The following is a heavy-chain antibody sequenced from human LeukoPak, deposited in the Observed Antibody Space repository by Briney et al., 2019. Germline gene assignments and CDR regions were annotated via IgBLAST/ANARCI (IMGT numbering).Heavy chain of an antibody. D-gene: IGHD1-1*01. CDR2: INPGGITT. CDR3: AKDRAGTPWAD. J-gene: IGHJ4*02. V-gene: IGHV3-23*01. CDR1: GFTFTTYS. Sequence: QPGGSLRLSCAASGFTFTTYSMTWVRQAPGKGLEWVSTINPGGITTYYADSVKGRFTISRDNSKNTVSLQMDSLRADDTAVYYCAKDRAGTPWADWGQGTLVTLSS.